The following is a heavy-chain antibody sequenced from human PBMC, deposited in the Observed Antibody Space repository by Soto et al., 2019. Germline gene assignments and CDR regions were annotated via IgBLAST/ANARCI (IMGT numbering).Heavy chain of an antibody. V-gene: IGHV1-69*13. CDR2: IIPVFGSA. D-gene: IGHD1-7*01. CDR3: ARDDGSNYRYYDMEV. Sequence: SVKVSCKASGDTFSSYSITWVRQAPGQGLEWMGGIIPVFGSANYAQKFQGRVTITADESTRTAYMELNSLRSQDTAVYFCARDDGSNYRYYDMEVWGPGTPVTVSS. J-gene: IGHJ6*02. CDR1: GDTFSSYS.